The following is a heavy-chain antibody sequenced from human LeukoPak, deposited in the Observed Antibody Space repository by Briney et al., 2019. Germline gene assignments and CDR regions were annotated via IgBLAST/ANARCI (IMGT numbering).Heavy chain of an antibody. CDR2: ISSSSSTI. D-gene: IGHD5-18*01. J-gene: IGHJ4*02. CDR3: ARRYSDGSPHFDY. CDR1: GFTFSSYS. V-gene: IGHV3-48*01. Sequence: GGSLRLSCAASGFTFSSYSMNWVRQAPGKGLEWVSYISSSSSTIYYADSVKGRFTISRDNAQNSLYLQMNSLRAEDTAVYYCARRYSDGSPHFDYWGQGTLVTVSS.